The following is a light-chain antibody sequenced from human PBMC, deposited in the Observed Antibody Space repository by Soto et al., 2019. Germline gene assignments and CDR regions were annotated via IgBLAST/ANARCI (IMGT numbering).Light chain of an antibody. CDR3: QQRSNWPQT. J-gene: IGKJ1*01. Sequence: IVVTQSPATLSLSKGERATLSCWASRGISSNLAWYQQKPGQAPRLLIYGVSTRATGIPARFSGSGSETKFTLTISSLQSEDFAVYYCQQRSNWPQTFGQGTKVDIK. V-gene: IGKV3-15*01. CDR1: RGISSN. CDR2: GVS.